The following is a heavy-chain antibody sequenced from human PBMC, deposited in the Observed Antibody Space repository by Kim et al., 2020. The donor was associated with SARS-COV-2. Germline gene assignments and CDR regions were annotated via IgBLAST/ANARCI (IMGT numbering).Heavy chain of an antibody. Sequence: SETLSLTCTVSGGSISSSSYYWGWIRQPPGKGLEWIGSIYYSGSTYYNPSLKSRVTISVDTSKNQFSLKLSSVTAADTAVYYCARRDGSGSYAFDPWGQG. CDR3: ARRDGSGSYAFDP. J-gene: IGHJ5*02. CDR1: GGSISSSSYY. CDR2: IYYSGST. D-gene: IGHD3-10*01. V-gene: IGHV4-39*01.